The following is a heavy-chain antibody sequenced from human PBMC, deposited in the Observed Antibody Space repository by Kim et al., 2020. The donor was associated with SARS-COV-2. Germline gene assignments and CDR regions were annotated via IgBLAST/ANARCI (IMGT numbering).Heavy chain of an antibody. Sequence: LSLTCAASGFTFSSYSMNWVRQAPGKGLEWVSYISSSSSTIYYADSVKGRFTISRDNAKNSLYLQMNSLRDEDTAVYYCATWDSSSLYYWGQGTLVTVSS. CDR3: ATWDSSSLYY. CDR2: ISSSSSTI. CDR1: GFTFSSYS. V-gene: IGHV3-48*02. J-gene: IGHJ4*02. D-gene: IGHD6-13*01.